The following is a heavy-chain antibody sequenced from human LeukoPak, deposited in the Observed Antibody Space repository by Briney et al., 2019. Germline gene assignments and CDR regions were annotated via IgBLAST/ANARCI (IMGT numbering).Heavy chain of an antibody. CDR2: INPSGGST. V-gene: IGHV1-46*01. CDR1: GYTFTSYY. CDR3: ARATGGNYFDY. Sequence: ASVKVSCKASGYTFTSYYMHWVRQAPGQGLEWMGIINPSGGSTSYAQRFQGRVTMTRDTSTSTVYMELSSLRSEDTAVYYCARATGGNYFDYWGQGTLVTVSS. J-gene: IGHJ4*02. D-gene: IGHD7-27*01.